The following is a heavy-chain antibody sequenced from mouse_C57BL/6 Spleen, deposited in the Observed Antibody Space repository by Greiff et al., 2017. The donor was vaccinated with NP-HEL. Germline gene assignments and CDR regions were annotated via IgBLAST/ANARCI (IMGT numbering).Heavy chain of an antibody. CDR3: AREGPYYSNYGYAKDY. CDR2: ISSGGSYT. CDR1: GFTFSSYG. V-gene: IGHV5-6*01. Sequence: EVKLMESGGDLVKPGGSLKLSCAASGFTFSSYGMSWVRQTPDQRLEWVATISSGGSYTYYPDSVKGRFTISRDNAKNTLYLQMSSLKSEDTAMYYCAREGPYYSNYGYAKDYWGQGTSVTVAS. J-gene: IGHJ4*01. D-gene: IGHD2-5*01.